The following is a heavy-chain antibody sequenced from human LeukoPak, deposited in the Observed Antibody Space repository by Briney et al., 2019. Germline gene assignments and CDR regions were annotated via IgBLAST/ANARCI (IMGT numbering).Heavy chain of an antibody. V-gene: IGHV1-18*01. J-gene: IGHJ4*02. Sequence: ASVKVSCKASGYTFTSYGISWVRQAPGQGLEWMGWINPNSGGTNYAQKLQGRVTMTTDTSTSTAYMELRSLRSDDTAVYYCARRYYYDSSGYYPYWGQGTLVTVSS. CDR1: GYTFTSYG. D-gene: IGHD3-22*01. CDR2: INPNSGGT. CDR3: ARRYYYDSSGYYPY.